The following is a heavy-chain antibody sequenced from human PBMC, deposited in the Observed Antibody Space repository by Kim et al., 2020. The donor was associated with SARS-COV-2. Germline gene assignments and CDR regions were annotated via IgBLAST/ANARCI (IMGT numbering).Heavy chain of an antibody. V-gene: IGHV3-30*18. CDR2: ISYDGSNK. D-gene: IGHD2-2*02. Sequence: GGSLRLSCAASGFTFSSYGMHWVRQAPGKGLEWVAVISYDGSNKYYADSVKGRFTISRDNSKNTLYLQMNSLRAEDTAVYYCAKGDCSSTSCYTNYYYYYMDVWGKGTTVTVSS. CDR3: AKGDCSSTSCYTNYYYYYMDV. CDR1: GFTFSSYG. J-gene: IGHJ6*03.